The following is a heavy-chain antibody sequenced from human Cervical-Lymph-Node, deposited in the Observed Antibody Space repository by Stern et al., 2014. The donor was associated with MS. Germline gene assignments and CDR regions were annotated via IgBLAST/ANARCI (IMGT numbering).Heavy chain of an antibody. CDR1: GFTFSDYR. D-gene: IGHD2-2*01. Sequence: DVQLVESGGGLVTPGGSLRLSCAASGFTFSDYRMNWVRQAPGKGLEWVSTIAISSSSMYYGDSVNGRFSISRDNSKNTLYLQMDSLSAEDTATYFCASTLHGGLYNWFDPWGQGTLVTVSS. CDR3: ASTLHGGLYNWFDP. J-gene: IGHJ5*02. CDR2: IAISSSSM. V-gene: IGHV3-21*01.